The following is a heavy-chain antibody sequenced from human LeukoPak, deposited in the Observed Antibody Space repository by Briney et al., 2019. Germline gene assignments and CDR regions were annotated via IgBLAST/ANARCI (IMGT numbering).Heavy chain of an antibody. V-gene: IGHV1-2*06. CDR1: GYTFTGYY. J-gene: IGHJ4*02. CDR3: ARVPRRYCGGDCYSDY. Sequence: ASVKVSCKASGYTFTGYYMHWVRQAPGQGLEWMGRINPNSGDTNYAQKFQGRVTMTRDTSISTAYMELSRLRYDDTAVYFCARVPRRYCGGDCYSDYWGQGTLVTVSS. CDR2: INPNSGDT. D-gene: IGHD2-21*02.